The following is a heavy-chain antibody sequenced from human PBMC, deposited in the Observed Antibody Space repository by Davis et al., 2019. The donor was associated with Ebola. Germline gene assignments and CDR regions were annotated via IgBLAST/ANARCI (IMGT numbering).Heavy chain of an antibody. CDR1: GFTFSISW. CDR3: VRDRGADGAYWYFDL. Sequence: GESLKISCTASGFTFSISWMHWVRQAPGERLVWVSRISGDGSSTHYADSVKGRFTVSRDNAKNSLHLQMNSLREEDSAFYYCVRDRGADGAYWYFDLWGRGTLVTVSS. CDR2: ISGDGSST. D-gene: IGHD3-10*01. J-gene: IGHJ2*01. V-gene: IGHV3-74*01.